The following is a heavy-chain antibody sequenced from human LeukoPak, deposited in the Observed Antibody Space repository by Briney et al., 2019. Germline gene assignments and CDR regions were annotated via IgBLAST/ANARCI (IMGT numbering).Heavy chain of an antibody. D-gene: IGHD2-2*01. J-gene: IGHJ6*03. V-gene: IGHV3-30*02. CDR2: IRYDGSNK. CDR3: AKDPKYQLLSGYMDV. Sequence: GGSLRLSCAASGFTFSSYGMHWVRQAPGKGLEWVAFIRYDGSNKYYADSVKGRFTISRDNSKNTLYLQMNSLRAEDTAVYYCAKDPKYQLLSGYMDVWGKGTTVTVSS. CDR1: GFTFSSYG.